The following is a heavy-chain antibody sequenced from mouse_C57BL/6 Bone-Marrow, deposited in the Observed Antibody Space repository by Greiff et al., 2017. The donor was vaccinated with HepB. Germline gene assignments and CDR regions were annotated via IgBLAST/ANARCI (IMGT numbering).Heavy chain of an antibody. J-gene: IGHJ4*01. Sequence: VKLVESGPGLVAPSQSLSITCTVSGFSLTSYGVDWVRQSPGKGLEWLGVIWGVGSTNYNSALKSRLSISKDNSKGQVFLKMNSLQTDDTAMYYCATYSNDAMDYWGQGTSVTVSS. CDR2: IWGVGST. D-gene: IGHD2-5*01. CDR1: GFSLTSYG. V-gene: IGHV2-6*01. CDR3: ATYSNDAMDY.